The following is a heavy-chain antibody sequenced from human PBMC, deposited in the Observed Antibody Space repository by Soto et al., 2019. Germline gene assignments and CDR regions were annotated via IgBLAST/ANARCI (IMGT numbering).Heavy chain of an antibody. J-gene: IGHJ4*02. CDR2: VNAYNGAT. CDR3: ARSRSTVSRGSYFDV. V-gene: IGHV1-2*02. CDR1: GYNFDAYY. D-gene: IGHD4-4*01. Sequence: GASVKVSCKSSGYNFDAYYIHWVRQAPGQGLEWMGCVNAYNGATLFAQVFQGRVSMTRDTSITSAVMELSGLTSGDTAVYYCARSRSTVSRGSYFDVRGQGALVTVSS.